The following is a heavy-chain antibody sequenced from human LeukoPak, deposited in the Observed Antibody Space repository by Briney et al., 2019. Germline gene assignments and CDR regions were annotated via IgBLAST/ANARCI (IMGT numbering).Heavy chain of an antibody. Sequence: SETLSLTCTVSGGSISSSSYYWGWIRQPPGKGLEWIGSIYYSGSTYYNPSLKSRVTISVDTSKNQFSLKLSSVTAADTAVYYCGRQPAGIVVVPAAIGGGFDYWGQGTLVTVSS. D-gene: IGHD2-2*01. CDR3: GRQPAGIVVVPAAIGGGFDY. V-gene: IGHV4-39*01. CDR1: GGSISSSSYY. CDR2: IYYSGST. J-gene: IGHJ4*02.